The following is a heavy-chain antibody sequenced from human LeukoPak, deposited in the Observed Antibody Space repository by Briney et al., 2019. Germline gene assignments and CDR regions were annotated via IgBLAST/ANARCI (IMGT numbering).Heavy chain of an antibody. CDR3: ARDRETTGYFDY. Sequence: WIGYIYYSGSTYYNPSLKSRVTISVDTSKNQFSLKLSSVTAADTAVYYCARDRETTGYFDYWGQGTLVTVSS. D-gene: IGHD4-11*01. J-gene: IGHJ4*02. V-gene: IGHV4-30-4*01. CDR2: IYYSGST.